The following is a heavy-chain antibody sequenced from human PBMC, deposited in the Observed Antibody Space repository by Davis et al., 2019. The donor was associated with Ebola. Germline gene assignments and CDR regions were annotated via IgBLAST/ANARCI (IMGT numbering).Heavy chain of an antibody. CDR2: IYYSGST. J-gene: IGHJ4*02. CDR1: GGSISSYY. V-gene: IGHV4-59*08. D-gene: IGHD4-17*01. Sequence: MPSETLSLTCTVSGGSISSYYWAWIRQPPGKGLEWIGYIYYSGSTNYNPSLKSRVTISVDTSKNQFSLKLSSMTAADTAVYYCAGKHDYGDPLDYWGQGTLVTVSS. CDR3: AGKHDYGDPLDY.